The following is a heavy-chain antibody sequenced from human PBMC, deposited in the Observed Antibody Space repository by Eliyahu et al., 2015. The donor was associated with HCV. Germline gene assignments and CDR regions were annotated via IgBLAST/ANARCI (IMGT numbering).Heavy chain of an antibody. Sequence: QVQLQQWGAGLLKPSETLSLTCAVYGGSFSGYYWSWIRQPPGKGLEWIGEINHSGSTNYNPSLKSRVTISVDTSKNQFSLKLSSVTAADTAVYYCARRPYDFWSGYYPHFDYWGQGTLVTVSS. CDR1: GGSFSGYY. CDR3: ARRPYDFWSGYYPHFDY. V-gene: IGHV4-34*01. CDR2: INHSGST. J-gene: IGHJ4*02. D-gene: IGHD3/OR15-3a*01.